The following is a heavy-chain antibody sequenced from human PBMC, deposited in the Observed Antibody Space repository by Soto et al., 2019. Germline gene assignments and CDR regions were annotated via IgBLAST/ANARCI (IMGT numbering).Heavy chain of an antibody. CDR2: IIPIFGTT. CDR1: GDIFSGYS. D-gene: IGHD5-12*01. Sequence: GASVKVSCKTSGDIFSGYSISWVRQAPGQGLEWMGGIIPIFGTTNYAQGFHGRVTITADKSTSTVYMELYSLKSEDTAVYYCARDLGSGYDPGDYWGQGTLVTVSS. CDR3: ARDLGSGYDPGDY. V-gene: IGHV1-69*06. J-gene: IGHJ4*02.